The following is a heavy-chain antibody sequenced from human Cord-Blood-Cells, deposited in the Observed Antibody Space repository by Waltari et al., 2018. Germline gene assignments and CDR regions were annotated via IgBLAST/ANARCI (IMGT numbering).Heavy chain of an antibody. J-gene: IGHJ4*02. CDR2: INHSGST. D-gene: IGHD1-26*01. V-gene: IGHV4-34*01. CDR1: GGSFSGYY. Sequence: QVQLQQWGAGLLKPSETLSLTCAVYGGSFSGYYWSWIRQPQGKGLEWIGEINHSGSTNYNPSLKSRVTISVDTSKNQFSLKLSSVTAADTAVYYCARGRENIPSGSYFDYWGQGTLVTVSS. CDR3: ARGRENIPSGSYFDY.